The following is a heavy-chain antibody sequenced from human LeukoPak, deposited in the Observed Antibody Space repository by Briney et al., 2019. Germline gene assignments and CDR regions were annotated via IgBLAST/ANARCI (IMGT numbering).Heavy chain of an antibody. D-gene: IGHD1-26*01. CDR2: INPNSGGT. J-gene: IGHJ4*02. CDR1: GYTFTGYY. V-gene: IGHV1-2*02. CDR3: ASPVGATFINVFDY. Sequence: ASAKVSCKASGYTFTGYYMHWVRQAPGQGLEWMGWINPNSGGTNYAQKFQGRVTMTRDTSISTAYMELSRLRSDDTAVYYCASPVGATFINVFDYWGQGTLVTVSS.